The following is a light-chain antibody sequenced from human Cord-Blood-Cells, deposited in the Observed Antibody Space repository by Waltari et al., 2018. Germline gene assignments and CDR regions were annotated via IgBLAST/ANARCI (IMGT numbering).Light chain of an antibody. J-gene: IGLJ2*01. V-gene: IGLV2-23*01. CDR3: CSYAGSSTLV. CDR2: EGS. Sequence: QSALTQPASVSGSPGQSITISCTGTSSVVGSYNLVSWYQQHPCKAPKLMIYEGSKRPAGVSNRCSGYKSGNTASLTISGLQAEDEADYYCCSYAGSSTLVCGGGTKLTVL. CDR1: SSVVGSYNL.